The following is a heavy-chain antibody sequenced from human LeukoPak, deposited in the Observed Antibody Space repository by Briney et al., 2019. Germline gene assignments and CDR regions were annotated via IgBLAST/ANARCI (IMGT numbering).Heavy chain of an antibody. CDR3: ARHGIRITMIRTSDWYFDL. V-gene: IGHV1-18*01. CDR2: ISAYNGNT. Sequence: GASVKVSCKASGYTFTSYGISWVRQAPGQGLEWMGWISAYNGNTNYAQKLQGRVTMTTDTSTSTAYMELRSPRSDDTAVYYCARHGIRITMIRTSDWYFDLWGRGTLVTVSS. D-gene: IGHD3-22*01. CDR1: GYTFTSYG. J-gene: IGHJ2*01.